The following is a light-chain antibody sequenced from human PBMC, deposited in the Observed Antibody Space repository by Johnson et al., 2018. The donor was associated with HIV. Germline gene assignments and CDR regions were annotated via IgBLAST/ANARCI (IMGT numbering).Light chain of an antibody. V-gene: IGLV1-44*01. Sequence: QSVLTQPPSASGTPGQRVTISCSGSSSNIGSNTVNWYQQLPGTAPKLLIYRNNQRPSGVPDRFSGSKSGTSASLAISGPQAEDEADYYCAAWDDSLNGRYVFGTGTKVTVL. CDR3: AAWDDSLNGRYV. CDR1: SSNIGSNT. CDR2: RNN. J-gene: IGLJ1*01.